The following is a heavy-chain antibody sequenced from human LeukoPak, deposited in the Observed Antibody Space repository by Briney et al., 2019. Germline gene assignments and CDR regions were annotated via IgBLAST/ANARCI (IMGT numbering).Heavy chain of an antibody. CDR2: MNPNSGNT. D-gene: IGHD3-3*01. J-gene: IGHJ6*03. V-gene: IGHV1-8*01. CDR3: ARDVSDFWSFSKYYYMDV. Sequence: ASVKVSCKASGYTFTSYDINWVRQATGQGLEWMGWMNPNSGNTGYAQKFQGRVTITRNTSISTAYMELSSLRSDDTAVYYCARDVSDFWSFSKYYYMDVWGKGTTVTVSS. CDR1: GYTFTSYD.